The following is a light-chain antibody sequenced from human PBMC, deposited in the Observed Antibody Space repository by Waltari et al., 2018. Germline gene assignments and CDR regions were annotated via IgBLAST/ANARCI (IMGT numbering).Light chain of an antibody. CDR3: QAWDSSTAYV. CDR2: QDS. Sequence: SYELTQPPSVSVSPGQTASFTCSGDKLGDKYASWYQQKPGQPPVLVIYQDSKRPSGIPERFSGSKSANTATLSISGTQAMDEADYYCQAWDSSTAYVFGTGTKVTVL. J-gene: IGLJ1*01. V-gene: IGLV3-1*01. CDR1: KLGDKY.